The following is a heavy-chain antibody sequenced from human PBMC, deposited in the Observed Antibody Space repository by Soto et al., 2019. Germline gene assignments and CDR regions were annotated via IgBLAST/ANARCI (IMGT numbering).Heavy chain of an antibody. CDR1: GYTFTSYG. D-gene: IGHD3-16*01. CDR2: ISAYNGNT. V-gene: IGHV1-18*01. Sequence: ASVKVSCKASGYTFTSYGISLVRQAPGQGLEWMGWISAYNGNTNYAQKLQGRVTMTTDTSTNTAYMELRSLRSEDTAVYYCATRRYDYIWGSYSIDAFDIWGQGKMVTVSS. CDR3: ATRRYDYIWGSYSIDAFDI. J-gene: IGHJ3*02.